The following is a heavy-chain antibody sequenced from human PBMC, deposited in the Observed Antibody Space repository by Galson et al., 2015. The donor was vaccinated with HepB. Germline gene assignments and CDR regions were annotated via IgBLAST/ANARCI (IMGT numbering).Heavy chain of an antibody. CDR1: GFPFRNYN. CDR3: TRDSSRVTDHDPFDI. D-gene: IGHD3-10*01. Sequence: SLRLSCAASGFPFRNYNMNWVRQPPGKGLEWVSSISGTSWTIYQADSLKGRFTTSRDNTKNSLYLQMSSLRAEDTAVYYCTRDSSRVTDHDPFDIWVQGTMVTVSS. CDR2: ISGTSWTI. V-gene: IGHV3-21*01. J-gene: IGHJ3*02.